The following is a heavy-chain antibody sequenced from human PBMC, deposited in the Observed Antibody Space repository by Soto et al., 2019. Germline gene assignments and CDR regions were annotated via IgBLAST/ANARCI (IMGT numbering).Heavy chain of an antibody. Sequence: GGSLRLSCAASGFTFSSYAMSWVRQAPGKGLEWVSAISGSGGSTYYADSVKGRFTISRDNSKNTLYLQMNSLRAEDTAVYYCAKAPSPYSSSWYEDYWGQGTLVTVSS. CDR3: AKAPSPYSSSWYEDY. CDR2: ISGSGGST. CDR1: GFTFSSYA. J-gene: IGHJ4*02. D-gene: IGHD6-13*01. V-gene: IGHV3-23*01.